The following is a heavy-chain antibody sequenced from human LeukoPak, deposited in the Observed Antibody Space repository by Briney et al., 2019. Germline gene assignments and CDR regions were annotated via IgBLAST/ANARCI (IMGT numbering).Heavy chain of an antibody. CDR1: GFTFSSYW. V-gene: IGHV3-7*03. D-gene: IGHD6-19*01. CDR2: IKQDGSEK. J-gene: IGHJ4*02. Sequence: GGSLRLSCAASGFTFSSYWMSWVRQAPGKGLEWVANIKQDGSEKYYVDSVKGRFTISRDNAKNTLYLQMNSLRAEDTAVYYCAKAIAVAGSWHDYWGQGTLVTVSS. CDR3: AKAIAVAGSWHDY.